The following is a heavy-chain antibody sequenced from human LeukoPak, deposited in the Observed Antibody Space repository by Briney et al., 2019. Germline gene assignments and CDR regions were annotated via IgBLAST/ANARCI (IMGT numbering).Heavy chain of an antibody. CDR1: GFTFSSYA. CDR3: AKGSGYGVLFYFDY. Sequence: GGSLRLSCAASGFTFSSYAMSWVRQAPGKGLEWVSAISGSGGSTYYADSVKGRFTISRDNSKNTLYLQMNSLRAEDTTVYYCAKGSGYGVLFYFDYWGQGTLVTVSS. D-gene: IGHD4-17*01. V-gene: IGHV3-23*01. CDR2: ISGSGGST. J-gene: IGHJ4*02.